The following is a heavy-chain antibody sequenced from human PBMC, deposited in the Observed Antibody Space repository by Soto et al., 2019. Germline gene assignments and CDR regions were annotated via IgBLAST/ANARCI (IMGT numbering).Heavy chain of an antibody. CDR3: ARDRWWELTSTDYWYFDL. D-gene: IGHD1-26*01. Sequence: GGSLRLSCAASGFTFSSYEMNWVRQAPWKGLEWVSYISSSGSTIYYADSVKGRFTISRDNAKNSLYLQMNSLRAEDTAVYYCARDRWWELTSTDYWYFDLWGRGTLVTVSS. J-gene: IGHJ2*01. CDR2: ISSSGSTI. V-gene: IGHV3-48*03. CDR1: GFTFSSYE.